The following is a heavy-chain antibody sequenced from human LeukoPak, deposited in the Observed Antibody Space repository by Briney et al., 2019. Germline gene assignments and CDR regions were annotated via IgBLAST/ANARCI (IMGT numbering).Heavy chain of an antibody. CDR1: GFTFTSHL. CDR3: VRTTNGPEH. V-gene: IGHV3-74*01. D-gene: IGHD2-8*01. Sequence: GGSLRLSWAASGFTFTSHLIHWVRQPPGKGLVWVSRVSGDGRTTNYADSVKGRFTISRDNAKNTVYLQMDSLRVEDTAVYYCVRTTNGPEHWGQGTLVTVSS. CDR2: VSGDGRTT. J-gene: IGHJ1*01.